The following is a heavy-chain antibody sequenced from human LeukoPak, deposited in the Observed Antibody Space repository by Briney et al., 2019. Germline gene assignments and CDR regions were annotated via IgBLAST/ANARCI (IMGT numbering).Heavy chain of an antibody. V-gene: IGHV4-59*01. CDR3: ARSYDSRGYYYYGMDV. CDR2: IYYTGST. D-gene: IGHD3-22*01. CDR1: GGSISSYY. Sequence: SETLSLTCTVSGGSISSYYWSWTRRPPGKGLEWIGYIYYTGSTQYNSSLKSRVTISVDTSKNQFSLKLISVTAADTAVYYCARSYDSRGYYYYGMDVWGHGTTVTVSS. J-gene: IGHJ6*02.